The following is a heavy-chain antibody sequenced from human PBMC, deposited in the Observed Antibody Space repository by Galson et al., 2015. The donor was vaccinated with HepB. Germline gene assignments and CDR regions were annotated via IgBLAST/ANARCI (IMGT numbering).Heavy chain of an antibody. CDR2: IIPILGIA. J-gene: IGHJ5*02. D-gene: IGHD5-18*01. CDR3: AREDAKDVDTAMVT. CDR1: GGTFSSYA. Sequence: SVKVSCKASGGTFSSYAISWVRQAPGQGLEWMGRIIPILGIANYAQKFQGRVTITADKSTSTAYMELSILRSEDTAVYYCAREDAKDVDTAMVTWGQGTLVTVSS. V-gene: IGHV1-69*04.